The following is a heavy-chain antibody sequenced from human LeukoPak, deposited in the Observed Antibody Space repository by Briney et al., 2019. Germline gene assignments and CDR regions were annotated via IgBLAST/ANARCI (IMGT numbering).Heavy chain of an antibody. V-gene: IGHV3-9*01. CDR3: ARVRLRSMDYSDY. J-gene: IGHJ4*02. Sequence: GGSLRLSCAASGFTFDDYAMHWVRQAPGKGLEWVSGISWNSGIIDYADSVRGRFTISRDNAKNSLYLQMNSLRAEDTALYYCARVRLRSMDYSDYWGQGTLVTVSS. CDR2: ISWNSGII. CDR1: GFTFDDYA. D-gene: IGHD5-12*01.